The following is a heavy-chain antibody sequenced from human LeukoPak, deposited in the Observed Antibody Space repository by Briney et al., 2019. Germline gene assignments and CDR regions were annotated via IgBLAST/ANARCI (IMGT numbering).Heavy chain of an antibody. V-gene: IGHV1-69*06. CDR2: IIPIFGTP. CDR1: GGTFSRYA. Sequence: GASVKVSCKASGGTFSRYAISWVRQAPGQGLEWKGGIIPIFGTPNYAQKFQGRVTITADKTTSTVYMDVSSLRSEDTGVYYCARLVVPAARGDYYYYGMDVWGKGTTVIVSS. D-gene: IGHD2-2*01. CDR3: ARLVVPAARGDYYYYGMDV. J-gene: IGHJ6*04.